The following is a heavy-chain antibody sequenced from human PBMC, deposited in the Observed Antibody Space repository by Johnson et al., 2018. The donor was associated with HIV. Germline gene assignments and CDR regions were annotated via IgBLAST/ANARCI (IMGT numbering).Heavy chain of an antibody. Sequence: LVESGGGLVQPGGSLRLSCAASGFTFSSYAMHWVRQAPGKGLAWVAVISYDGSNKYYADSVKGRFTISRDNSKNTLYLQMNSLRAEDTAMYYCAKDNLKRTRGSDAFDIWGQGTRVTVSS. CDR1: GFTFSSYA. D-gene: IGHD2-15*01. V-gene: IGHV3-30*04. J-gene: IGHJ3*02. CDR2: ISYDGSNK. CDR3: AKDNLKRTRGSDAFDI.